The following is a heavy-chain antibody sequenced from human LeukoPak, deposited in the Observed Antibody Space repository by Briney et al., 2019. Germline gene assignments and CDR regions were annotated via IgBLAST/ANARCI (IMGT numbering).Heavy chain of an antibody. CDR1: GFTFRNYW. V-gene: IGHV3-74*01. CDR2: VKGDGSFT. CDR3: VRDGDDYNFDY. Sequence: GGSLRLSCAASGFTFRNYWMHWVRQAPGKGLVWVSRVKGDGSFTDYADSVKGRFTISRDDAKNTLYLQMYSLRAEDTAAYYCVRDGDDYNFDYWGQGSLVTVSS. D-gene: IGHD5-24*01. J-gene: IGHJ4*02.